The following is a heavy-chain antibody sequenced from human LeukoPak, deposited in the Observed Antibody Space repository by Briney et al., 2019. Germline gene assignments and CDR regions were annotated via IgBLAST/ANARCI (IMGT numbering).Heavy chain of an antibody. CDR3: IREVQVRASASLGL. D-gene: IGHD1-1*01. CDR1: GFTISGFW. V-gene: IGHV3-74*01. J-gene: IGHJ4*01. Sequence: GGSLRLSCAASGFTISGFWMHWVRQVPGEGLVWVARMNSAGTTINYADSVKGRFTISRDNVRNTLHLQMNNLGLEDTAVYFCIREVQVRASASLGLWGRGTLVTVS. CDR2: MNSAGTTI.